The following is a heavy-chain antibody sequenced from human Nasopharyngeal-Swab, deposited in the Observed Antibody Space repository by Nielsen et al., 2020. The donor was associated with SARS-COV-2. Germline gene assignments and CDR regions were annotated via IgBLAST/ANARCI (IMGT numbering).Heavy chain of an antibody. CDR3: ARGLSGVVPAPILGLGPYYYFYYMDV. CDR1: GGSFSANY. D-gene: IGHD2-2*01. CDR2: INHSEST. J-gene: IGHJ6*03. Sequence: SETLSLTCAVSGGSFSANYWGWIRQPPGKGLEWIGEINHSESTNYNPSLESRVTISVDTSKIQFSLKLTSVTAANTSVYYCARGLSGVVPAPILGLGPYYYFYYMDVWGKGTTVTVSS. V-gene: IGHV4-34*01.